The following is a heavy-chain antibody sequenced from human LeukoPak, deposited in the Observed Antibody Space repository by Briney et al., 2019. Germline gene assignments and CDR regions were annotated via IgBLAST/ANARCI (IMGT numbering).Heavy chain of an antibody. D-gene: IGHD3-3*01. J-gene: IGHJ4*02. Sequence: ASVKVSCKASGYTFTTYGISWVRQAPGQGLEWMGWISTYNGNTNYAQKLQGRVSMTTDESTSTAYMELSSLRSEDTAVYYCARDLASYSGYYLILGYWGQGTLVTVSS. V-gene: IGHV1-18*01. CDR2: ISTYNGNT. CDR3: ARDLASYSGYYLILGY. CDR1: GYTFTTYG.